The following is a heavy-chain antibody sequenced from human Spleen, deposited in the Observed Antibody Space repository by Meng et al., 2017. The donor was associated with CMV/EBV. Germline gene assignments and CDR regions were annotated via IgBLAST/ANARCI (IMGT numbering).Heavy chain of an antibody. Sequence: GESLKISCAASGFTFSSYGMHWVRQAPGKGLEWVAFIRYDGSNKYYADSVKGRFTISRDNSKNTLYLQMNSLRAEDTAVYYCAKGSSALGSSWYGGLDYWGQGTLVTVSS. D-gene: IGHD6-13*01. CDR1: GFTFSSYG. V-gene: IGHV3-30*02. CDR2: IRYDGSNK. CDR3: AKGSSALGSSWYGGLDY. J-gene: IGHJ4*02.